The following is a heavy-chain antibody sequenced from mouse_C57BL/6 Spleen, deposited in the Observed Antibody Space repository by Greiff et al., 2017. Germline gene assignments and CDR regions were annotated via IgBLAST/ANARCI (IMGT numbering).Heavy chain of an antibody. CDR2: IWSGGST. CDR3: ARATTVVATGDY. D-gene: IGHD1-1*01. V-gene: IGHV2-2*01. CDR1: GFSLTSYG. Sequence: VQLVESGPGLVQPSQSLSITCPVSGFSLTSYGVHWVRQSPGKGLEWLGVIWSGGSTDYNATFISRLSISKDKSKSQVFFKMNSLQADDTAIYYCARATTVVATGDYWGQGTTLTVSS. J-gene: IGHJ2*01.